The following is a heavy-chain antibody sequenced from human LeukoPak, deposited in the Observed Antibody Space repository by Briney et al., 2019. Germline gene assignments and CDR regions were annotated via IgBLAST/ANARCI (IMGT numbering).Heavy chain of an antibody. V-gene: IGHV3-48*01. Sequence: GGSLRLSCAASGFTFSSYSMNWVRQAPGKGLEWVSYISSSSTIYYADSVKGRFTISRDNAKNSLYLQMNSLRAEDTAVYYCARESIDYWGQGTLVTVSS. CDR1: GFTFSSYS. J-gene: IGHJ4*02. CDR3: ARESIDY. CDR2: ISSSSTI.